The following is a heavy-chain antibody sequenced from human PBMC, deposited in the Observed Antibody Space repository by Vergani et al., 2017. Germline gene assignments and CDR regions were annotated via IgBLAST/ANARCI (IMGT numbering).Heavy chain of an antibody. CDR2: IRYDGSNK. CDR3: AKGERFGEMDYCYDGMDV. Sequence: QVQLVESGGGVVQPGGSLRLSCAASGFTFSSYGMHWVRQAPGKGLEWVAFIRYDGSNKYYADSVKGRFTISRDNSKNTLYLQMNSLRAEDTAVYYCAKGERFGEMDYCYDGMDVWGQGTTVTVSS. J-gene: IGHJ6*02. V-gene: IGHV3-30*02. CDR1: GFTFSSYG. D-gene: IGHD3-10*01.